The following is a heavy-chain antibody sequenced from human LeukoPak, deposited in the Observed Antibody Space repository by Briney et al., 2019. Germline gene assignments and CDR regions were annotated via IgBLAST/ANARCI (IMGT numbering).Heavy chain of an antibody. D-gene: IGHD3-3*01. CDR3: ARLNNFWSGYYHYGMDV. CDR2: MNPNSGNT. Sequence: ASVKVSCKASGYTFTSYDINWVRQATGQGLEWMGWMNPNSGNTGYAQKFQGRVTMTRNTSISTAYMELSSLRSEDTAVYYCARLNNFWSGYYHYGMDVWGQGTTVTVSS. V-gene: IGHV1-8*01. J-gene: IGHJ6*02. CDR1: GYTFTSYD.